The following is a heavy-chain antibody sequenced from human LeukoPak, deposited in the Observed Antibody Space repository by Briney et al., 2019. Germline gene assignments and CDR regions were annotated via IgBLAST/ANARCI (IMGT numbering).Heavy chain of an antibody. CDR1: GFTFGDYA. V-gene: IGHV3-49*04. CDR2: IRSKAYGGTT. CDR3: TRVPGAPSYYDILYYYYYYGMDV. D-gene: IGHD3-9*01. Sequence: HAGGSLRLSCTASGFTFGDYAMSWVRQAPGKGLEWVGFIRSKAYGGTTEYAASVKGRFTISRDDSKSIAYLQMNSLKTEDTAVYYCTRVPGAPSYYDILYYYYYYGMDVWGKGTTVTVSS. J-gene: IGHJ6*04.